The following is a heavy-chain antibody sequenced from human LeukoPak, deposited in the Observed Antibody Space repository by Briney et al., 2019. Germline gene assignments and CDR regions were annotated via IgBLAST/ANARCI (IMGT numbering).Heavy chain of an antibody. CDR1: GFTFSSYS. V-gene: IGHV3-21*01. J-gene: IGHJ4*02. Sequence: GGSLRLSCAASGFTFSSYSMNWVRQAPGKGLEWVSSISSSSSYIYYADSVKGRFTISRDNAKNSLYLQMNSLRAEDTAVYYCARVKGRIAAAGNLGYWGQGTLVTVSS. CDR2: ISSSSSYI. CDR3: ARVKGRIAAAGNLGY. D-gene: IGHD6-13*01.